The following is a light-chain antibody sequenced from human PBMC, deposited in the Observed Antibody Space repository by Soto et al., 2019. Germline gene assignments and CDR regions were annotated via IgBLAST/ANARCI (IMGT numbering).Light chain of an antibody. V-gene: IGLV9-49*01. Sequence: QPVLTQPPSASASLGASVTLTCTLSSGYSNYKVDWYQQRPGKGPRFVMRVGTGGIVGSKGDGIPDRFSVLGSGLNRYLTIKNIQEEDESDYHCGADHGSGSNFVWVGGGTKVTVL. CDR3: GADHGSGSNFVW. J-gene: IGLJ2*01. CDR2: VGTGGIVG. CDR1: SGYSNYK.